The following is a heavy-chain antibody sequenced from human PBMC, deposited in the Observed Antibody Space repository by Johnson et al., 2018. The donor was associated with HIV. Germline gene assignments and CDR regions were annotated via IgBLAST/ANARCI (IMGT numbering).Heavy chain of an antibody. V-gene: IGHV3-20*04. CDR2: SNWNGGIT. D-gene: IGHD5-12*01. Sequence: MQLVESGGGVLRPGASLRLSCEGFGFIFDDYGLNWVRQAPGKGLEWVSGSNWNGGITGYADSVKGRCTISRDNDKSSVYMQMNNLRAEDTALYYCARRDGFDYGNAFDIWGQGTMVTVSS. CDR3: ARRDGFDYGNAFDI. CDR1: GFIFDDYG. J-gene: IGHJ3*02.